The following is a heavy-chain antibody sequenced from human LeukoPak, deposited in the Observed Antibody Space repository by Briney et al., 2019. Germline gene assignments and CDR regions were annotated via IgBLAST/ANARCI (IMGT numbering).Heavy chain of an antibody. CDR1: SGTISSYY. CDR3: ARHRYSSSWYRTDY. CDR2: IYYSGST. V-gene: IGHV4-59*08. Sequence: ETLSLTCTVSSGTISSYYWSWIRQPPGKGLEWIGYIYYSGSTNYNPSLKSRVTISVDTSKNQFSLKLSSVTAADTAVYYCARHRYSSSWYRTDYWGQGTLVTVSS. D-gene: IGHD6-13*01. J-gene: IGHJ4*02.